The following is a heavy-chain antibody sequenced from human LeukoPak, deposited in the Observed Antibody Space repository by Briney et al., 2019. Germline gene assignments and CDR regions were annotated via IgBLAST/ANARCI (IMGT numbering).Heavy chain of an antibody. CDR2: IWYDGSNA. J-gene: IGHJ4*02. V-gene: IGHV3-33*01. D-gene: IGHD6-13*01. Sequence: GGSLRLSCAASGFTFGSYGMHWARQAPGRGLEWVAVIWYDGSNAYYADSVKGRFTISRDNSKDTLYLQMNSLRVEDTAVYYCARAIAASGTGSLYSWGLGTQVTVSS. CDR1: GFTFGSYG. CDR3: ARAIAASGTGSLYS.